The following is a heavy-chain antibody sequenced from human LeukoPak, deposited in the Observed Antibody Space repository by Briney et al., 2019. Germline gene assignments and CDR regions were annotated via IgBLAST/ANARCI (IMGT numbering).Heavy chain of an antibody. J-gene: IGHJ6*03. V-gene: IGHV1-69*13. Sequence: SVKVSCKASGGTFSSYAISWVRQAPGQGLESMVGIIPIFCTANCAQKFQGRVTITVDASTSTAYMELSSLRSEDTAVYYCARDLKPYNWKLLSHMDVWGKGTTVTVSS. D-gene: IGHD1-20*01. CDR1: GGTFSSYA. CDR2: IIPIFCTA. CDR3: ARDLKPYNWKLLSHMDV.